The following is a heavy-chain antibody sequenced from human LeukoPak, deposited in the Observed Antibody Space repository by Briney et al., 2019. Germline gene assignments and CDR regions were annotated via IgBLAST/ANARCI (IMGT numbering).Heavy chain of an antibody. V-gene: IGHV3-23*01. CDR1: XXXXXSXA. J-gene: IGHJ3*02. CDR3: AKDYAVGATSGDAFDI. Sequence: GGSXRXSXXAXXXXXXSXAMSWVRQAPGKGLEWVSAISGSGGSTYYADSVKGRFTISRDNSKNTLYLQMNSLRAEDTAVYYCAKDYAVGATSGDAFDIWGQGTMVTVSS. CDR2: ISGSGGST. D-gene: IGHD1-26*01.